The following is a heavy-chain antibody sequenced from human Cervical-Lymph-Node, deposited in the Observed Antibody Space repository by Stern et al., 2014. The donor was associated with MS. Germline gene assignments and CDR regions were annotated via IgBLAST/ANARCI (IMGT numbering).Heavy chain of an antibody. V-gene: IGHV3-49*03. J-gene: IGHJ4*02. CDR1: GFTFGDYA. Sequence: EVQLVESGGGLVQPGRSLRLSCTTSGFTFGDYAMTWFRQAPGKGLEWVGLIRSKTYGGTTESAASVKGRFIISRDDSKSIAYLQMNSLKTGDTAVYYCTRRVYNNYDYFDYWGQGSLVTVSS. CDR2: IRSKTYGGTT. CDR3: TRRVYNNYDYFDY. D-gene: IGHD4-11*01.